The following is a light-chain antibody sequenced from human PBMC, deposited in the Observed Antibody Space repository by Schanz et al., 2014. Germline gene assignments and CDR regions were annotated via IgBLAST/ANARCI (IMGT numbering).Light chain of an antibody. CDR1: SSDVGDYNY. CDR3: SSYTSSSTQV. V-gene: IGLV2-14*01. J-gene: IGLJ1*01. CDR2: DVS. Sequence: QSVLTQPRSVSGSPGQSVTISCTGTSSDVGDYNYVSWYQQHPGKAPKLMIYDVSKRPSGVSNRFSGSKSGNTASLTISGLQAEDEADYYCSSYTSSSTQVFGTGTKLTVL.